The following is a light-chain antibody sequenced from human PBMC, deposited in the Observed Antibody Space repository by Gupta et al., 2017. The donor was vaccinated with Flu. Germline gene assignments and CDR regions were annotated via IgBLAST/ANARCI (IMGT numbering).Light chain of an antibody. J-gene: IGKJ2*01. CDR1: QGVSRY. CDR2: AAS. V-gene: IGKV1-9*01. CDR3: QQVNSYPYT. Sequence: GDRVTISCRASQGVSRYLDWYQQKQGKAPKLLIYAASTLQSGVPSRFSGSGSGKEFTLTIRSLQPEDFATYFCQQVNSYPYTFGQGTKLEIK.